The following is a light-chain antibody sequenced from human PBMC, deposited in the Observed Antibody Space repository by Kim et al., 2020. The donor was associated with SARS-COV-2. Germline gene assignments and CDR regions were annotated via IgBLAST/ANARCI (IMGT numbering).Light chain of an antibody. Sequence: VSPGERATLSCRASQRVSSNLAWYQQKPGQAPRLLIYGASTRATGIPARFSGSGSGTEFTLTISSLQSEDFAVYYCQQYNNWQRTFGQGTKVDIK. CDR2: GAS. CDR1: QRVSSN. V-gene: IGKV3-15*01. J-gene: IGKJ1*01. CDR3: QQYNNWQRT.